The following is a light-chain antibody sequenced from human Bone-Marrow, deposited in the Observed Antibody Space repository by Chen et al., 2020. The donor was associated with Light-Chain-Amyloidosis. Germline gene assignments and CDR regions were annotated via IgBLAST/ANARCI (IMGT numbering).Light chain of an antibody. V-gene: IGKV1-13*02. Sequence: AIQLTQSPSSLSASVGDRVTITCRASQGISRALAWYQQKSGKSPKLLISDASNLESWVPSRFSGSGSGTDFSLTISRLQPEDFATYYCQHFNSYRFTFGPGTKVDLK. J-gene: IGKJ3*01. CDR1: QGISRA. CDR2: DAS. CDR3: QHFNSYRFT.